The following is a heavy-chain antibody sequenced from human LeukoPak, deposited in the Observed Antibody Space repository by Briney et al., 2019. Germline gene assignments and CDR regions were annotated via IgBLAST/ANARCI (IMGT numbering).Heavy chain of an antibody. CDR3: ARGTQYYDILTGYSTSSWFDP. V-gene: IGHV4-34*01. CDR2: INHSGST. Sequence: SETLSLTCAVYGGSFSGYYWSWIRQPPGKGLEWIGEINHSGSTNYNPSLKSRVTISVDTSKNQFSLKLSSVTAADTAVYYCARGTQYYDILTGYSTSSWFDPWGQGTLVTVPS. J-gene: IGHJ5*02. D-gene: IGHD3-9*01. CDR1: GGSFSGYY.